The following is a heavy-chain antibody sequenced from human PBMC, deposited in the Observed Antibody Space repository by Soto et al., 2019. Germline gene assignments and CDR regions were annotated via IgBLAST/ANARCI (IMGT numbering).Heavy chain of an antibody. CDR3: AKWGRGFDL. D-gene: IGHD3-10*01. Sequence: QVQLVESGGGVVQPGRSLRLSCAASGFTFSSYGMHWVRQAPGKGLERVAVISYDGSYKYYADSVKGRFTISRDNSKNTLYLQMNSLRAEDTAVYYCAKWGRGFDLWGRGTLVTVSS. V-gene: IGHV3-30*18. J-gene: IGHJ2*01. CDR1: GFTFSSYG. CDR2: ISYDGSYK.